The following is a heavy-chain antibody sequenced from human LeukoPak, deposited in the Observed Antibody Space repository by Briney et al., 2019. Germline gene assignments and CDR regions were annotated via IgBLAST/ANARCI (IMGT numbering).Heavy chain of an antibody. CDR3: ARDLRGGYRSSTSCTPYGMDV. Sequence: SQTLSLTCTVSGGSISSGGYYWSWIRQHPGKGLEWIGYIYYSGSTYYNPSLKSRATISVDTSKNQFSLKLSSVTAADTAVYYCARDLRGGYRSSTSCTPYGMDVWGQGTTVTVSS. V-gene: IGHV4-31*03. CDR1: GGSISSGGYY. J-gene: IGHJ6*02. CDR2: IYYSGST. D-gene: IGHD2-2*01.